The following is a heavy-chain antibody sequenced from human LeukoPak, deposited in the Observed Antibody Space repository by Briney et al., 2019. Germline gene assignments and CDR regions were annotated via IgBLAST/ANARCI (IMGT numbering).Heavy chain of an antibody. Sequence: PSETLSLTCTASGGTVSGDSINNYYWSWIRQPPGKGLEWIGYIYYSGYTNYNPSLKSRVTISVDTSKNQFSLQLSSVTPADTAVYFCARDSGSYGSDYWGQGTLVTVSS. J-gene: IGHJ4*02. V-gene: IGHV4-59*01. CDR1: GDSINNYY. CDR2: IYYSGYT. D-gene: IGHD1-26*01. CDR3: ARDSGSYGSDY.